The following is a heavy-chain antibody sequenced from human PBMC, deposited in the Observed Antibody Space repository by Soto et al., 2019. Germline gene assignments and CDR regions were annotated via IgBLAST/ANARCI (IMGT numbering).Heavy chain of an antibody. Sequence: QVQLVQSGAEVKKPGSSVKVSCKASGDTFSSYAISWVRQAPGQGLEWMGGIIPIFGTANYAQKFQGRVTITADEPTSTAYMELSILRSEDTAVYYCARDGSGYRSRASPMDVWDQGTTVTDSS. CDR3: ARDGSGYRSRASPMDV. CDR2: IIPIFGTA. D-gene: IGHD3-22*01. CDR1: GDTFSSYA. J-gene: IGHJ6*02. V-gene: IGHV1-69*01.